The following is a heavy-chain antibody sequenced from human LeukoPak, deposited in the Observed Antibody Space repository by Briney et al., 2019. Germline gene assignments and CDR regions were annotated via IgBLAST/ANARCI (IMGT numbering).Heavy chain of an antibody. Sequence: GGSLRLSCAASGFTFSNYDMSWARQAPGKGLEWVSAISGSGGSTYYADSVKGRFTISRDNSKNTLYLQMNSLRAEDTAVYYCAKDGIGVWFGELLGGWFDPWGQGTLVTVSS. D-gene: IGHD3-10*01. CDR1: GFTFSNYD. V-gene: IGHV3-23*01. J-gene: IGHJ5*02. CDR3: AKDGIGVWFGELLGGWFDP. CDR2: ISGSGGST.